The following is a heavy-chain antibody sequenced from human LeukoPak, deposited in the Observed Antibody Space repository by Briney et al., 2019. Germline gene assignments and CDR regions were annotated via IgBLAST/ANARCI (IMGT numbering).Heavy chain of an antibody. CDR2: VGPSGART. CDR1: GFTFSHHG. J-gene: IGHJ4*02. V-gene: IGHV3-23*01. CDR3: GKDDAYFQFAD. D-gene: IGHD2-21*01. Sequence: GGSLRLSCGASGFTFSHHGMNWVRQAPGKAVEWVSGVGPSGARTYYAASVKGRFTVSRDNSKTMVFLQMNSLRAEDTAMYYCGKDDAYFQFADWGQGTLVTVSS.